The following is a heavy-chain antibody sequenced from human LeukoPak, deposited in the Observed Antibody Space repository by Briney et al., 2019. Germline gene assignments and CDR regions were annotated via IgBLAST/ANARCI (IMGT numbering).Heavy chain of an antibody. CDR1: EYTFTGYY. V-gene: IGHV1-2*02. CDR3: ARGPYVPFPNWYFDL. Sequence: ASVKVSCKASEYTFTGYYMHWVRQAPGQGLEWMGWINPNSGGTHYAPKFQGRVTMTRDTSISTAYMELSRLGSDDTAVYYCARGPYVPFPNWYFDLWGRDTLVTVSS. J-gene: IGHJ2*01. D-gene: IGHD3-10*02. CDR2: INPNSGGT.